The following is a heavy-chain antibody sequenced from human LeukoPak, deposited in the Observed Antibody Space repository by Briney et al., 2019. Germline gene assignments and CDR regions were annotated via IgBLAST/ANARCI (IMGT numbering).Heavy chain of an antibody. CDR3: ASGSYYRPLDY. Sequence: GGSLRLSCAASGFTFSSYSMNWVRQAPGKGLEWVSYISSSSSTIYYADSVKGRFTISRDNAKNSLYLQMNSLRAEDTAVYYCASGSYYRPLDYWGQGTLVTVSS. CDR2: ISSSSSTI. V-gene: IGHV3-48*01. D-gene: IGHD1-26*01. J-gene: IGHJ4*02. CDR1: GFTFSSYS.